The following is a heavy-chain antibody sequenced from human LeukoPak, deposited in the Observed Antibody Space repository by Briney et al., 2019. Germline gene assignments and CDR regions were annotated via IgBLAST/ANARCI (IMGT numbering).Heavy chain of an antibody. V-gene: IGHV3-9*01. J-gene: IGHJ4*02. CDR2: ISWNSGSI. Sequence: GGSLRLSCAASGFTFDDYAMHWVRQAPGKGLEWVSGISWNSGSIGYADSVKGRFTISRDNAKNSLYLQMNSLRAEDTALYYCAKDHASLKPYYFDYWGQGTLVTVSS. D-gene: IGHD1-14*01. CDR1: GFTFDDYA. CDR3: AKDHASLKPYYFDY.